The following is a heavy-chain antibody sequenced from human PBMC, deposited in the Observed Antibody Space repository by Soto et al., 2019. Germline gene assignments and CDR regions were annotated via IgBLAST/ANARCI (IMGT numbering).Heavy chain of an antibody. J-gene: IGHJ5*02. CDR2: MNPNSGNT. V-gene: IGHV1-8*01. D-gene: IGHD3-10*01. CDR3: ARGSLLTMFRGVLDP. Sequence: ASVKVSCKASGYTFTSYDINWVRKATGQRLEWMGWMNPNSGNTGYAQKFQGRVTMTRNTSISTAYMELSSLRSEDTAVYYCARGSLLTMFRGVLDPWGQGTLVTVSS. CDR1: GYTFTSYD.